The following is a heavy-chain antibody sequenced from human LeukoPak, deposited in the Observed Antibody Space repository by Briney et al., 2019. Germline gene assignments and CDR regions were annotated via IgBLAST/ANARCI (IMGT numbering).Heavy chain of an antibody. CDR1: GGSFSGYY. Sequence: SETLSLTCAVYGGSFSGYYWTWIRQPPGKGLEWIGEINHSGSTYYNPSLKSRVTISVDTSKNQFSLKLSSVTAADTAVYYCARGEPGITMVRNQLWGQGTLVTVSS. V-gene: IGHV4-34*01. CDR3: ARGEPGITMVRNQL. D-gene: IGHD3-10*01. J-gene: IGHJ4*02. CDR2: INHSGST.